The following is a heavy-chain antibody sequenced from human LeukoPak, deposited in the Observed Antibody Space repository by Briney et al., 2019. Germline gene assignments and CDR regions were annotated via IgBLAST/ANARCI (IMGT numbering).Heavy chain of an antibody. CDR2: ISTRGTTK. D-gene: IGHD1-26*01. CDR3: ARGYLQLDY. CDR1: GFTFCSYK. Sequence: GGSLRLSCAVSGFTFCSYKMNWVRRAPGKGLEWISYISTRGTTKFLADSVKGRFTISRDNTKNSLYLQMNSLRAEDTAIYYCARGYLQLDYWGQGVLVTVSS. V-gene: IGHV3-48*03. J-gene: IGHJ4*02.